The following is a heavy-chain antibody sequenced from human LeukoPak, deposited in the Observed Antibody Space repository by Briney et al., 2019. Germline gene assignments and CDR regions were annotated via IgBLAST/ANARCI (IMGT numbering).Heavy chain of an antibody. CDR1: GFTFSDYY. Sequence: PGGSLRLSCAASGFTFSDYYMSWIRQAPGKGLEWVSYISSSGSTIYYADSVNGRFTISRDNAKNSLYLQMNSLRAEDTAVYYCARDFRAPRYYYDSSRCYYYGMDVWGQGTTVTVSS. V-gene: IGHV3-11*01. J-gene: IGHJ6*02. D-gene: IGHD3-22*01. CDR2: ISSSGSTI. CDR3: ARDFRAPRYYYDSSRCYYYGMDV.